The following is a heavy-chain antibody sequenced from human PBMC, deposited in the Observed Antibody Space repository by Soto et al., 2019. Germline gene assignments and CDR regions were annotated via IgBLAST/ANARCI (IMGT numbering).Heavy chain of an antibody. V-gene: IGHV1-69*02. CDR2: IIPILRMA. J-gene: IGHJ4*02. CDR1: GGTFTSYT. Sequence: QVQLVQSGAEVKMPGSSVKVSCTASGGTFTSYTFSWVRQVPGQGLEWMGRIIPILRMADFAQKFQGRVTINADESTSTVYMNLSSLRSEDTAVYYCATSYGSWSAHFDYWGQGTLVTVS. CDR3: ATSYGSWSAHFDY. D-gene: IGHD3-10*01.